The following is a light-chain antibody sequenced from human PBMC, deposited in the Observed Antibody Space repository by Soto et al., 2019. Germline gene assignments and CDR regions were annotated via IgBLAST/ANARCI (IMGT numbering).Light chain of an antibody. Sequence: QSVLTQPPSASGTPGQRVTISCSGSSSNIGSNTVNWYQQLPGTAPKHLIYSNNQRPSGVPDRFAGSKSGTSASLAISGLQSEDEADYYCAAWDHSLNGVVFGGGAKRTVL. CDR2: SNN. CDR3: AAWDHSLNGVV. V-gene: IGLV1-44*01. J-gene: IGLJ2*01. CDR1: SSNIGSNT.